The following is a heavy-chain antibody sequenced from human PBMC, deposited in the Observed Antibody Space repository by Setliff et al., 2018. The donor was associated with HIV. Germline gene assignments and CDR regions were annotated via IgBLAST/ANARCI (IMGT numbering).Heavy chain of an antibody. Sequence: SGPTLVNPTQTLTLTCTFSGFSLSTSGVGVGWIRQPPGKALEWLALIYWNDNKRFSPSLKGKLTITKDTSKNQVVLTMTNMDPVDTATYYCANSFTYYYDSSGYYDAFDIWGQGTMVTVSS. CDR1: GFSLSTSGVG. V-gene: IGHV2-5*01. D-gene: IGHD3-22*01. J-gene: IGHJ3*02. CDR2: IYWNDNK. CDR3: ANSFTYYYDSSGYYDAFDI.